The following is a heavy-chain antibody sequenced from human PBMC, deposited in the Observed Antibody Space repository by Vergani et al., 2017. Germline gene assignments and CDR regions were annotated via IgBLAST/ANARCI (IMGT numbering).Heavy chain of an antibody. CDR1: GFSFRNAW. CDR2: IKSTFDRGAT. D-gene: IGHD2-21*01. CDR3: NTGPRYCGDGSCYWLRDHHYYGMYV. J-gene: IGHJ6*02. V-gene: IGHV3-15*07. Sequence: EVQLVETGGGIVKPGGSLRLSCVASGFSFRNAWMNWVRRTPGKGLEWVGRIKSTFDRGATDYAAAVKGRFTISRDDSKNTLSLQMNGLKTEDIGVYYCNTGPRYCGDGSCYWLRDHHYYGMYVGGQGTTVTVSS.